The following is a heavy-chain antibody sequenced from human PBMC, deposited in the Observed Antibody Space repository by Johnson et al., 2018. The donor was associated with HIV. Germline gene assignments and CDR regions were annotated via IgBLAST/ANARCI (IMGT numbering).Heavy chain of an antibody. Sequence: VQLVESGGGVVQPGRSLRLSCAASGFSFSPYALHWVRQTPGKGLELVAVISHDGSKKYYADSVEGRFTISRDNFKNTLYLQMNSLRDEDTAVYYCATGVGAKTLTDAFDIWGQGTMVTVSS. CDR3: ATGVGAKTLTDAFDI. V-gene: IGHV3-30*04. CDR1: GFSFSPYA. CDR2: ISHDGSKK. J-gene: IGHJ3*02. D-gene: IGHD1-26*01.